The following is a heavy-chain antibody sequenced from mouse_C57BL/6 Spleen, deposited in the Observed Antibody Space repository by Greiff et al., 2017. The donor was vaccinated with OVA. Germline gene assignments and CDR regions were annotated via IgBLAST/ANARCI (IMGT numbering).Heavy chain of an antibody. V-gene: IGHV5-17*01. J-gene: IGHJ2*01. CDR2: ISSGSSTI. CDR3: ARRLYYGSSYYFDY. Sequence: EVLLVESGGGLVKPGGSLKLSCAASGFTFRDYGMHWVRQAPEQGLEWVAYISSGSSTIYYADTVKGRFTISRDTAKNTLFLQMTSLRSEDTAMYYCARRLYYGSSYYFDYWGQGTTLTVSS. CDR1: GFTFRDYG. D-gene: IGHD1-1*01.